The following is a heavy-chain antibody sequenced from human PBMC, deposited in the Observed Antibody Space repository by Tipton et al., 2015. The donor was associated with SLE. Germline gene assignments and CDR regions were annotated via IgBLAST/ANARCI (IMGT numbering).Heavy chain of an antibody. V-gene: IGHV4-59*11. D-gene: IGHD7-27*01. J-gene: IGHJ4*02. Sequence: LRLSCTVSGGSISSHYWSWIRQPPGKGLEWIGYIYYSGSTNYNPSLKSRVTISVDTSKNQFSLKLSSVTAADTAVYYCASLILGYWGQGTLVTVSS. CDR2: IYYSGST. CDR1: GGSISSHY. CDR3: ASLILGY.